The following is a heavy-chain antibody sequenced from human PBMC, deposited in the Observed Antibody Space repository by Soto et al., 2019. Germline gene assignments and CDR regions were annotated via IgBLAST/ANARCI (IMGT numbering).Heavy chain of an antibody. J-gene: IGHJ5*01. D-gene: IGHD4-17*01. CDR1: GGTFGTNA. Sequence: QVQLVQSGAEVKKPGSAIKVSCKTFGGTFGTNAISWVRQAPGQGPEWMGGILPIFGAASYEQRFKGRLSITADKSTNTAYLELSELRSEDTATYYCAREIMTSWFDSWGQGTLDTISS. V-gene: IGHV1-69*06. CDR3: AREIMTSWFDS. CDR2: ILPIFGAA.